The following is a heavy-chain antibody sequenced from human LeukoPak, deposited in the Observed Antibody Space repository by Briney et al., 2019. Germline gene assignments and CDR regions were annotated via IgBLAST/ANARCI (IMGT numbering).Heavy chain of an antibody. CDR2: ISGSGGST. J-gene: IGHJ4*02. V-gene: IGHV3-23*01. CDR1: GFTFSSYS. D-gene: IGHD2-2*01. CDR3: AKGALSTDCSSTSCYEGGFDY. Sequence: PGGSLRLSCAASGFTFSSYSMIWVRQAPGKGLEWVSAISGSGGSTYYADSVKGRFTISRDNSKNTLYLQMNSLRAEDTAVYYCAKGALSTDCSSTSCYEGGFDYWGQGTLVTVSS.